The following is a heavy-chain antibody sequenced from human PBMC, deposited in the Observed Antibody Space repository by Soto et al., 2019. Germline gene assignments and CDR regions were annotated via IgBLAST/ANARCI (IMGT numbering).Heavy chain of an antibody. D-gene: IGHD2-2*01. CDR2: IIPKYGTT. CDR1: GGPFNTFG. V-gene: IGHV1-69*01. J-gene: IGHJ4*02. CDR3: ARTRQRRPVFYVDY. Sequence: QGHLMQSGAEVTKPGSSVKVSCKASGGPFNTFGISWVRQAPGQGLEWMGGIIPKYGTTTYARRFQGRVTITADESTTTAYLELSSLRHDDPAIYCWARTRQRRPVFYVDYWGQGKPISVTS.